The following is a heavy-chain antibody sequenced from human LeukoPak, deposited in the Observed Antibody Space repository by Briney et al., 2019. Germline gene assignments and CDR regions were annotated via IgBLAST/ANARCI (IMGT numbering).Heavy chain of an antibody. CDR3: AKTTLAVAGNFDY. CDR1: GFTFSSYG. J-gene: IGHJ4*02. Sequence: VRSLRLSCAASGFTFSSYGMHWVRQAPGKGLEWVAFTSYDGINKYYVDSVKGRFTISRDNFKNTLYLQMNSLRPEDTAVYFCAKTTLAVAGNFDYWGQGTLVTVSS. D-gene: IGHD6-19*01. CDR2: TSYDGINK. V-gene: IGHV3-30*18.